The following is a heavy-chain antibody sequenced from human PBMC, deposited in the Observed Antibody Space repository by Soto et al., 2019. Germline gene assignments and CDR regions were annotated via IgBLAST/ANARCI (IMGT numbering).Heavy chain of an antibody. D-gene: IGHD3-16*02. CDR2: IYSDGTT. CDR3: ARVIEAYSNYGMDV. J-gene: IGHJ6*02. Sequence: SETLSLTCTVSGGSISGYYWSWVRQPAGKGLEWVGRIYSDGTTNYSPSLKSRVTMSLDTSKDQFSLHLNSVTAADTAVYYCARVIEAYSNYGMDVWGQGTTVTVSS. CDR1: GGSISGYY. V-gene: IGHV4-4*07.